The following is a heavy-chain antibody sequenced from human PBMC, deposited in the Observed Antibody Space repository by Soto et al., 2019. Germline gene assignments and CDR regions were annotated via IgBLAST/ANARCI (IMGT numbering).Heavy chain of an antibody. D-gene: IGHD6-13*01. CDR3: GSSPDTRPPWVAP. CDR2: IYYRASP. V-gene: IGHV4-59*12. Sequence: SETLSLTCTVSGWPTSSCYWSWLRQPPGKGLEWIGYIYYRASPHYHPSLKSRVTISQDTSKNQCSLKLSSVTAADTAVYECGSSPDTRPPWVAPWGQATQVTVCS. CDR1: GWPTSSCY. J-gene: IGHJ5*02.